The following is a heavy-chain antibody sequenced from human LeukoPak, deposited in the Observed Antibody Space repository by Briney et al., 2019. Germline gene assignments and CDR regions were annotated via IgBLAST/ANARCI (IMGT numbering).Heavy chain of an antibody. CDR1: GYTFTSYY. D-gene: IGHD2-15*01. V-gene: IGHV1-46*01. CDR2: INPSGGST. CDR3: ARDHVRKKVVVAATPHWFDR. Sequence: GASVKVSCKASGYTFTSYYMHWVRQAPGQGLEWMGIINPSGGSTSYAQKFQGRVTMTRDTSTSTVYMELSSLRSEDTAVYYCARDHVRKKVVVAATPHWFDRWGQGTLVTVSS. J-gene: IGHJ5*02.